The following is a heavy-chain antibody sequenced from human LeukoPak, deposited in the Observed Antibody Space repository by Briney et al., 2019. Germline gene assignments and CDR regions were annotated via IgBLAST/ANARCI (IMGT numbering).Heavy chain of an antibody. D-gene: IGHD1-26*01. J-gene: IGHJ4*02. Sequence: GGSLRLSCAASGFTFSSYAMNWVRQAPGEGLEWVSFISGSGDTTYYADSVKGRFTISRDSSKNTLYLQMNSLRAEDTAVYYCAKSRGESRGASNYWGQGTLVTVS. CDR3: AKSRGESRGASNY. CDR2: ISGSGDTT. V-gene: IGHV3-23*01. CDR1: GFTFSSYA.